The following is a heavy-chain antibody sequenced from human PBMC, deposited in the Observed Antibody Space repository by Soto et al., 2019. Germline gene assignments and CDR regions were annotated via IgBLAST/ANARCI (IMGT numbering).Heavy chain of an antibody. CDR2: IYYSGST. J-gene: IGHJ4*02. CDR3: ARATSTFTTARLAYDY. V-gene: IGHV4-59*01. Sequence: SETLSLTCTVSGGSISSYYWSWIRQPPGKGLEWIGYIYYSGSTNYNPSLKSRVTISVDTSKNQFSLKLSSVTAADTAVYYCARATSTFTTARLAYDYWGQGTLVTVSS. D-gene: IGHD6-19*01. CDR1: GGSISSYY.